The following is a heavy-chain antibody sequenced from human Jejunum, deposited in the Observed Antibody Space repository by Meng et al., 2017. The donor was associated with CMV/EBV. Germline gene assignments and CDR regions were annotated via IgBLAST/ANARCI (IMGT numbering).Heavy chain of an antibody. CDR3: VKDFAWSIDF. Sequence: VQLGGPGGGLFHPGWSLRLSCAASGFSFRASVMHWVRQDPGQGLVWVARINHDGTETIYRDSVRGRFTVSRDNTKNTVSLEMNSLRVEDTALYYCVKDFAWSIDFWGQGGLVTVSS. J-gene: IGHJ4*02. CDR2: INHDGTET. CDR1: GFSFRASV. V-gene: IGHV3-74*01. D-gene: IGHD3-3*01.